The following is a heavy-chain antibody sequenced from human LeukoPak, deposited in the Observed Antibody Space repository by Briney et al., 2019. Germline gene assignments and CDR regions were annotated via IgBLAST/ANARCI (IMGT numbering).Heavy chain of an antibody. CDR2: INTNTGNP. J-gene: IGHJ5*02. D-gene: IGHD6-19*01. Sequence: GASVKVSCKASGYTFTSYAMNWVRQAPGQGLEWVGWINTNTGNPTYAQGFTGRFVFSLDTSVSTAYLQISSLKAEDTAVYYCARDSSGWYAGPWFDPWGQGTLVTVSS. CDR3: ARDSSGWYAGPWFDP. V-gene: IGHV7-4-1*02. CDR1: GYTFTSYA.